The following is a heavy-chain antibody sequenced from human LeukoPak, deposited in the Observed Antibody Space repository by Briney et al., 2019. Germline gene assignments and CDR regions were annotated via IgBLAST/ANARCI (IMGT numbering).Heavy chain of an antibody. V-gene: IGHV4-39*07. CDR1: GGSISSSSYY. Sequence: SETLSLTCTVSGGSISSSSYYWGWIRQPPGKGLEWIGEINHSGSTNYNPSLKSRVTISVDTSKNQFSLKLSSATAADTAVYYCALKKIAAAGTRYFQHWGQGTLVTVSS. D-gene: IGHD6-13*01. J-gene: IGHJ1*01. CDR3: ALKKIAAAGTRYFQH. CDR2: INHSGST.